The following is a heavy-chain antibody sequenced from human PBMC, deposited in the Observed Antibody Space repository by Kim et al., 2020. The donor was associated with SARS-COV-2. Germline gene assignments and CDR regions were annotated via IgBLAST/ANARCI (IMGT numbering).Heavy chain of an antibody. CDR1: GFTFSSYG. CDR3: AKDPHYGGYDFYYDSSGYYAGYYFDY. Sequence: GGSLRLSCAASGFTFSSYGMHWVRQAPGKGLEWVAVISYDGSNKYYADSVKGRFTISRDNSKNTLYLQMNSLRAEDTAVYYCAKDPHYGGYDFYYDSSGYYAGYYFDYWGQGTLVTVSS. J-gene: IGHJ4*02. D-gene: IGHD3-22*01. CDR2: ISYDGSNK. V-gene: IGHV3-30*18.